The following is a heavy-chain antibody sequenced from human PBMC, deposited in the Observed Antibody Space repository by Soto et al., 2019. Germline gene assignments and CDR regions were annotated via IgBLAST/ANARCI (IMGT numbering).Heavy chain of an antibody. D-gene: IGHD4-4*01. J-gene: IGHJ6*02. CDR1: GGSISGSSYY. CDR2: IYYSGST. CDR3: ARDYSNYYYYYGMDV. V-gene: IGHV4-39*01. Sequence: PSETLSLTCTVSGGSISGSSYYWGWIRQPPGKGLEWIGSIYYSGSTYYNPSLKSRVTISVDTSKNQFSLKLSSVPAADTAVYYCARDYSNYYYYYGMDVWGQGTTVTVSS.